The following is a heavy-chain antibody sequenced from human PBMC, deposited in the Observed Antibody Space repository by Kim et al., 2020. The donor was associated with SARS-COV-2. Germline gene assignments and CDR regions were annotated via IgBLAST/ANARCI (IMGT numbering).Heavy chain of an antibody. Sequence: SETLSLTCTVSGGSISSYYWSWIRQPPGKGLEWIGYIYYSGSTNYNPSLKSRVTISVDTSKNQFSLKLSSVTAVDTAVYYCARTLLWFGAMDVWGQGTTVTVSS. J-gene: IGHJ6*02. V-gene: IGHV4-59*01. D-gene: IGHD3-10*01. CDR3: ARTLLWFGAMDV. CDR2: IYYSGST. CDR1: GGSISSYY.